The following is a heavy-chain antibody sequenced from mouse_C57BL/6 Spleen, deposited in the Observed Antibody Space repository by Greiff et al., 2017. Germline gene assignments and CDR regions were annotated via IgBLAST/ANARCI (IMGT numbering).Heavy chain of an antibody. CDR2: IDPSASYN. Sequence: QVQLQQPGAELVMPGASVKLSCKASGYTFPSYWMNWVKQRPGQGLEWIGEIDPSASYNIYNQKFKGKSTLTVDKSSSTAYMQLSSLTSEDSAVYYCARKGYYDYAWFAYWGQGTLVTVSA. CDR3: ARKGYYDYAWFAY. CDR1: GYTFPSYW. V-gene: IGHV1-69*01. J-gene: IGHJ3*01. D-gene: IGHD2-4*01.